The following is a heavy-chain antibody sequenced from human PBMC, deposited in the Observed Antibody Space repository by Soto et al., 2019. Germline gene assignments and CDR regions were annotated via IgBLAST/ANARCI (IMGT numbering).Heavy chain of an antibody. J-gene: IGHJ6*02. V-gene: IGHV1-69*13. D-gene: IGHD6-13*01. Sequence: ASVKVSCKASGGTFSSYAISWVRQAPGQGLEWMGGIIPIFGTANYAQKFQGRVTITADESTSTAYMELSSLRSEDTAGYYCARGTDDGYSSSWYRSQPGRNYYYYYGMDVWGQGTTVTVSS. CDR1: GGTFSSYA. CDR2: IIPIFGTA. CDR3: ARGTDDGYSSSWYRSQPGRNYYYYYGMDV.